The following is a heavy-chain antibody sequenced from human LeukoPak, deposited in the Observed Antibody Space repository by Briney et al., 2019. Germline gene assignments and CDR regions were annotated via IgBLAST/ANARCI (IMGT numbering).Heavy chain of an antibody. V-gene: IGHV3-23*01. CDR2: ISGSGGST. Sequence: GGSLRHSCAASGFTFSSYAMSWLRQAPGKGLEWVSAISGSGGSTYYADSVKGRFTISRDNSKNMLNLKVNRLRAEDTAVLYCARGIAETTSHYYDYYYMDDWGQGTTVTVSS. J-gene: IGHJ6*03. CDR1: GFTFSSYA. CDR3: ARGIAETTSHYYDYYYMDD. D-gene: IGHD1-7*01.